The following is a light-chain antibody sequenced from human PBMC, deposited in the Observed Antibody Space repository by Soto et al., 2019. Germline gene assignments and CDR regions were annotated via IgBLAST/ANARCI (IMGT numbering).Light chain of an antibody. Sequence: EIVLTQSPGTLSLSPGEGATLSCRASQSVSSSSLAWYHQKPGQAPSLLIYGASSRATGIPDRFSGSGSGTDFTLTISRLEPEDFAVYYCQQYGSSPVTFGQGTKVEIK. V-gene: IGKV3-20*01. CDR2: GAS. J-gene: IGKJ1*01. CDR3: QQYGSSPVT. CDR1: QSVSSSS.